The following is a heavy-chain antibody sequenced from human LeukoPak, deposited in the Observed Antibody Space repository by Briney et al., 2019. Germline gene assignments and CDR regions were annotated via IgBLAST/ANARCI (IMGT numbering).Heavy chain of an antibody. J-gene: IGHJ4*02. D-gene: IGHD3-22*01. CDR3: AREMALRYYYDSSGYRPFDY. V-gene: IGHV1-69*01. CDR2: IIPIFGTA. CDR1: GGTFSSYA. Sequence: SVKVSCKASGGTFSSYAISWVRQAPGQGLEWMGGIIPIFGTANYAQKFQGRVTITADESTSTAYMELSSLRSEDTAVYYCAREMALRYYYDSSGYRPFDYWGQGTLVTVSS.